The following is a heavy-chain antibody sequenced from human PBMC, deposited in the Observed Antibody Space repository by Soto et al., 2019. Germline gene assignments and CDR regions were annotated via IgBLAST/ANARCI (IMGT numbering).Heavy chain of an antibody. J-gene: IGHJ5*01. D-gene: IGHD2-8*01. CDR2: INAGNGNT. CDR3: ARLIGNSWLDS. V-gene: IGHV1-3*01. Sequence: GASVKVSCKASGYTFTSYAMDWVRQAPGQRLEWMGWINAGNGNTKYSQKFQGRVTISRDTSNNQLSLQLNSVTPDDTAVYYCARLIGNSWLDSWGQGTLVTVSS. CDR1: GYTFTSYA.